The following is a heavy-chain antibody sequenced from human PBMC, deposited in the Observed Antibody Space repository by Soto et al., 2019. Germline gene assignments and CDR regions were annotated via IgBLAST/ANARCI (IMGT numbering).Heavy chain of an antibody. CDR1: GFTFSSYW. D-gene: IGHD4-4*01. CDR3: ARDDVHMTTVTLYYLDY. V-gene: IGHV3-7*01. Sequence: GGSLRLSCAASGFTFSSYWMSWVRQAPGKGLEWVANIKQDGSEKYYVDSVKGRFTISRDNAKNSLYLQMNSLRAEDTAVYYCARDDVHMTTVTLYYLDYWGQGTLVTVSS. J-gene: IGHJ4*02. CDR2: IKQDGSEK.